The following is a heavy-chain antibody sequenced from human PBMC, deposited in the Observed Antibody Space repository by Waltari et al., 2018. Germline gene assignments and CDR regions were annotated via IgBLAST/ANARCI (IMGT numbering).Heavy chain of an antibody. CDR1: GGSISSSSYY. V-gene: IGHV4-39*07. Sequence: QLQLQESGPRLVKPSETLSLTCTVSGGSISSSSYYWGWIRQPPGKGLAWIGRIYYSGSTYYNPSLKSRVTISVDTSKNQFSLKLSSVTAADTAVYYCARGDYGDYQDAFDIWGQGTMVTVSS. J-gene: IGHJ3*02. CDR3: ARGDYGDYQDAFDI. D-gene: IGHD4-17*01. CDR2: IYYSGST.